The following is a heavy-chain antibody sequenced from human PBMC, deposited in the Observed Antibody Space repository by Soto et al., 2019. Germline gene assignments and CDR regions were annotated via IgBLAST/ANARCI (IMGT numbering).Heavy chain of an antibody. CDR2: ISYDGRFD. D-gene: IGHD6-19*01. Sequence: GSLRLSCAASEFTFSSYAMHWVRQAPGKGLEWVTCISYDGRFDSYAGSVRGRFTISRDNSKNTLSLLMNSLRTDDTAVYFCAREVTVATESYFDPWGQGTLVTVSS. V-gene: IGHV3-30*04. CDR1: EFTFSSYA. J-gene: IGHJ5*02. CDR3: AREVTVATESYFDP.